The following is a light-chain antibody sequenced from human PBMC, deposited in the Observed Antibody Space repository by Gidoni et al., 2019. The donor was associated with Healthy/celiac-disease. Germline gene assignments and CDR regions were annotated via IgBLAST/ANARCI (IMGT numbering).Light chain of an antibody. J-gene: IGKJ2*01. Sequence: EIVMTQSPATLSVSPGERATLSCRASQSVNSNLAWYQQKPGQAPRLLIYGASTRATGIPARFSGSGSGTEFTLTISSLQSEDFAVYYCQQYNNWPRPRYTFGQGTKLEIK. CDR2: GAS. V-gene: IGKV3-15*01. CDR3: QQYNNWPRPRYT. CDR1: QSVNSN.